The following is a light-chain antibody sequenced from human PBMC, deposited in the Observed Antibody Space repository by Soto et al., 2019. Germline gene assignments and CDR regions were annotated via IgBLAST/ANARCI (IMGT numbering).Light chain of an antibody. CDR1: SSDIGAYNY. CDR3: SSSTSSTTHVV. J-gene: IGLJ2*01. Sequence: QSALTQPASVSGSPGQSITISCTGTSSDIGAYNYVSWYQQHPGKAPKLMIYDVSHRPSGISNRFSGSKSGNTASLTISGLQDEDEADYYCSSSTSSTTHVVFGGGTKLTVL. V-gene: IGLV2-14*01. CDR2: DVS.